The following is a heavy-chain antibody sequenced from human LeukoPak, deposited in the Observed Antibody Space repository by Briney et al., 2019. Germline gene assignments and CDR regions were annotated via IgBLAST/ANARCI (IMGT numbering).Heavy chain of an antibody. Sequence: GGSLRLSCAASGFTFSSYGMHWVRQAPGKGLEWVGRIKSKTDGGTTDYAAPVKGRFTISRDDSKNTLYLQMNSLKTEDTAVYYCTASDYDFWSGSDYWGQGTLVTVSS. D-gene: IGHD3-3*01. J-gene: IGHJ4*02. CDR1: GFTFSSYG. CDR2: IKSKTDGGTT. CDR3: TASDYDFWSGSDY. V-gene: IGHV3-15*01.